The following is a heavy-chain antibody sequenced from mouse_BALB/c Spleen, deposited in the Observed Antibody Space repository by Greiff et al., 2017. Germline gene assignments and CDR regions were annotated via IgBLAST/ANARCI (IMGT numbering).Heavy chain of an antibody. Sequence: VQLKESGGGLVQPGGSMKLSCVASGFTFSNYWMNWVRQSPEKGLEWVAEIRLKSNNYATHYAESVKGRFTISRDDSKSSVYLQMNNLRAEDTGIYYCTPSTMITAYAMDYWGQGTSVTVSS. D-gene: IGHD2-4*01. CDR3: TPSTMITAYAMDY. CDR1: GFTFSNYW. V-gene: IGHV6-6*02. J-gene: IGHJ4*01. CDR2: IRLKSNNYAT.